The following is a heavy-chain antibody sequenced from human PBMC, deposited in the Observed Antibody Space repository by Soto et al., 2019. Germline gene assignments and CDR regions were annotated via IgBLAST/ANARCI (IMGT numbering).Heavy chain of an antibody. J-gene: IGHJ4*02. V-gene: IGHV1-69*13. Sequence: GPPVKVSCKASGGTFSSYAISWVRQAPGQGLEWMGGIIPIFGTANYAQKFQGRVTITADESTSTAYMELSSLRSEDTAVYYCARGWGWLQLMNYFDYWGQGTLVTVSS. CDR2: IIPIFGTA. D-gene: IGHD5-12*01. CDR1: GGTFSSYA. CDR3: ARGWGWLQLMNYFDY.